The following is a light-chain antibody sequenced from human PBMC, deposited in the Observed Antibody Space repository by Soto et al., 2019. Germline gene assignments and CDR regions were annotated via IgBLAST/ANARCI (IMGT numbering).Light chain of an antibody. V-gene: IGKV1D-12*01. CDR1: QGIRRW. CDR2: AAS. J-gene: IGKJ2*01. CDR3: QQADSFPYT. Sequence: DIQMTQSPSSVSASVGDRVTITCRASQGIRRWLTWYQQRPGKAPKLLIYAASSLQSGVPSRFSGTGSGTDFTLTISSLQPEDFATYYCQQADSFPYTFGQGTKLEIK.